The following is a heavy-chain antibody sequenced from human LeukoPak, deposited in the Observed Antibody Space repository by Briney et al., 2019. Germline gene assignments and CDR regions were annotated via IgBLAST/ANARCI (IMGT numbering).Heavy chain of an antibody. J-gene: IGHJ4*02. CDR1: GFTLSSYA. Sequence: GESLRLSCAASGFTLSSYAMARVRQAPGKVVGWEAAISYDGSNKYYADSGKGRFTISRDNSKNTLYLQMNSLRAEDTSVYYCARGRLAAAGTLDYWGQGTLVTVSS. V-gene: IGHV3-30*04. D-gene: IGHD6-13*01. CDR3: ARGRLAAAGTLDY. CDR2: ISYDGSNK.